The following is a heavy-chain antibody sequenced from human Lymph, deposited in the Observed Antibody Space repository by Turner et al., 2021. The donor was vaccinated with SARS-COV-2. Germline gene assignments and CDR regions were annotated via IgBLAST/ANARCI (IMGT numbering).Heavy chain of an antibody. D-gene: IGHD6-19*01. J-gene: IGHJ4*02. V-gene: IGHV1-69*04. Sequence: QVQLVQSGAEVKKPGSSVKVSCKASGGTFSSYAIRWVRQAPGQGLEWMGRIIPILGIANYAQKFQGRVTITADKSTSTAYMELSSLRFEDTAVYYCASRRSYSSGWYEWAYWGQGTLVTVSS. CDR2: IIPILGIA. CDR3: ASRRSYSSGWYEWAY. CDR1: GGTFSSYA.